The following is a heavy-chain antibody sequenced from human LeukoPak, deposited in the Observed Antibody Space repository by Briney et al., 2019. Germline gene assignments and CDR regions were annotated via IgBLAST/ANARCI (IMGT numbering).Heavy chain of an antibody. D-gene: IGHD3-16*02. CDR1: VFTFSSYA. CDR2: ISSNGGST. J-gene: IGHJ1*01. V-gene: IGHV3-64*01. CDR3: ARASYDYVWGSYRYTEYFQD. Sequence: GGSLRLSCAASVFTFSSYAMHGVRDAPGKRLEYVSDISSNGGSTYYANSVKGRFPISKHHSKNTLYLQMGSLRAADMAVYYCARASYDYVWGSYRYTEYFQDWGQRTLVTAYS.